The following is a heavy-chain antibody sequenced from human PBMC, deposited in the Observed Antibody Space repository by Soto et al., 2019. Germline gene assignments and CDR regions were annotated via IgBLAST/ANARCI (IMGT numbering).Heavy chain of an antibody. J-gene: IGHJ4*02. CDR2: SIPVLGTT. V-gene: IGHV1-69*01. CDR3: ARARAERERSYDCWGGSFDS. CDR1: GGAFSSFD. Sequence: QVQLVQSGAEVKKPGSSVKVSCKASGGAFSSFDISWVRQAPGLGLEWMGGSIPVLGTTGYAQKFQGRITSTADASTRTAHMELNSLRPDDTAIYYGARARAERERSYDCWGGSFDSWGQGTLGTVSS. D-gene: IGHD3-3*01.